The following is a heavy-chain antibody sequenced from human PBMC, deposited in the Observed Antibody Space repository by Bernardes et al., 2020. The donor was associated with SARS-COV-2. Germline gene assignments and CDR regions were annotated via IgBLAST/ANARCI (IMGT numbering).Heavy chain of an antibody. Sequence: GGSLRLSCAASGFTFSSYAMHWVRQAPGKGLEWVAVISYDGSNKYYADSVKGRFTISRDNSKNTLYLQMNSLRAEDTAVYYCARPYSYGHTPIDYWGQGTLVTVSS. V-gene: IGHV3-30-3*01. CDR1: GFTFSSYA. D-gene: IGHD5-18*01. CDR2: ISYDGSNK. J-gene: IGHJ4*02. CDR3: ARPYSYGHTPIDY.